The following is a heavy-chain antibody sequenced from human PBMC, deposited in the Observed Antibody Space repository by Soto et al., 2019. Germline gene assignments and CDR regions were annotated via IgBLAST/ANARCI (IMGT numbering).Heavy chain of an antibody. CDR2: INNDGSRT. CDR3: ARDAHPNGGNLNYFDS. Sequence: EVHLVESGGGLVQPGGSLRLSCAASGFTFSSHWMHWVRQVPGKGLVWVSCINNDGSRTNYAGSVKGRFTISRDNSKNTLYLQMNILRAEDTAVYYCARDAHPNGGNLNYFDSWGQGTLVTVSS. V-gene: IGHV3-74*01. CDR1: GFTFSSHW. D-gene: IGHD2-21*02. J-gene: IGHJ4*02.